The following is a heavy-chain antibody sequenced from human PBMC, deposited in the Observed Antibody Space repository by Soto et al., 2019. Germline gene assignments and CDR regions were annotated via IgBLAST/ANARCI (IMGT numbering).Heavy chain of an antibody. CDR1: GFTVSSNY. J-gene: IGHJ3*02. CDR2: IYSGGST. D-gene: IGHD3-10*01. CDR3: ARKWPYGLDDAFDI. V-gene: IGHV3-66*01. Sequence: GGSLRLSCAASGFTVSSNYMSWVRQAPGKGLEWVSVIYSGGSTYYADSVKGRFTISRDNSKNTLYLQMNSLRAEDTAVYYCARKWPYGLDDAFDIWGQGTMVTVSS.